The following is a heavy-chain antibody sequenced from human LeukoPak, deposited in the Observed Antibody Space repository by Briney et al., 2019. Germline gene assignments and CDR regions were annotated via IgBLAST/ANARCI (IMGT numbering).Heavy chain of an antibody. V-gene: IGHV4-59*01. CDR2: IYYSGST. CDR1: GGSISSYY. J-gene: IGHJ4*02. D-gene: IGHD3-3*01. Sequence: SETLSLTCTVSGGSISSYYWSWIRQPPGKGLEWIGYIYYSGSTNYNPSLKSRVTISVDTSKNQFSLKLSSVTAADTAVYYCAKDHPPRRFLEWLGGTNWGQGTLVTVSS. CDR3: AKDHPPRRFLEWLGGTN.